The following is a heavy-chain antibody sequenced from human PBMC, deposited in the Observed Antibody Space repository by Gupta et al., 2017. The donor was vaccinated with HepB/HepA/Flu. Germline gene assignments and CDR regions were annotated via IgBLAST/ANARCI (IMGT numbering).Heavy chain of an antibody. CDR2: IYYSGST. J-gene: IGHJ4*02. CDR1: GGSISSGCYY. CDR3: ARGGCSGGSCYQYFDY. D-gene: IGHD2-15*01. Sequence: QVQLQESGPGLVKPSQTLSLTCTVSGGSISSGCYYWSWIRQHPGKGLEWIGYIYYSGSTYYNPSLKSRVTISVDTSKNQFSLKLSSVTAADTAVYYCARGGCSGGSCYQYFDYWGQGTLVTVSS. V-gene: IGHV4-31*03.